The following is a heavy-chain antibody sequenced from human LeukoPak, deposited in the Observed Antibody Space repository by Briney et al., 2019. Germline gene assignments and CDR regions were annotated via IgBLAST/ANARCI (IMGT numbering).Heavy chain of an antibody. Sequence: ASVKVSCKASGYTFTGYYMHWVRQAPGQGLEWMGWINPSSGGTNYAQKFQGRVTMTRDTSISTAYMELSRLRSNDTAIYSCARDVGEYCSSVSCYASDYWGQGTLVTVSS. D-gene: IGHD2-2*01. CDR2: INPSSGGT. CDR3: ARDVGEYCSSVSCYASDY. V-gene: IGHV1-2*02. CDR1: GYTFTGYY. J-gene: IGHJ4*02.